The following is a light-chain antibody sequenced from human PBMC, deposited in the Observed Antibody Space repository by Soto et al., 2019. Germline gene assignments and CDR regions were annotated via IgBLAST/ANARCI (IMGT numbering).Light chain of an antibody. CDR3: QQYNNWLYT. Sequence: EIVMTQSPATLSVSPGESATLSCRASMPVSSNLAWYRQIPGQAPTLLIYRVSTRATDIPARFSGSGSGTEFTLTISSLQSEDFAVYYCQQYNNWLYTFGPGTKLEIK. V-gene: IGKV3-15*01. CDR2: RVS. J-gene: IGKJ2*01. CDR1: MPVSSN.